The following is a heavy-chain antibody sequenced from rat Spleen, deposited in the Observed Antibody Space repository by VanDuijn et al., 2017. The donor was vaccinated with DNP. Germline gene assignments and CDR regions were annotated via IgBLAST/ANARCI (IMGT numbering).Heavy chain of an antibody. D-gene: IGHD1-12*03. Sequence: EVKLVESGGGLVQPGNSLTLSCVASGFTFSNFGMHWIRQAPKKGLEWIAVIYYDSSKMYYADTVKGRFTISRDNSKNTLYLEMHSLRSEDTAMYYCAGIRYYDGSFFDYWGQGVMVTVSS. CDR2: IYYDSSKM. J-gene: IGHJ2*01. V-gene: IGHV5-54*01. CDR1: GFTFSNFG. CDR3: AGIRYYDGSFFDY.